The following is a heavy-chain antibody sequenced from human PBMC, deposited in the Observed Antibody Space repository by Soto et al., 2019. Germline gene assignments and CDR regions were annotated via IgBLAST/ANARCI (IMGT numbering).Heavy chain of an antibody. D-gene: IGHD1-26*01. CDR1: GYTFTSYD. CDR2: MNPNSGNT. Sequence: GASVKVSCKASGYTFTSYDINWVRQATGQGLEYLGWMNPNSGNTGYVQKFQGRVTMTRDTSISTAYMELSSLRSEDSAMYYCARDLVGTYFDYWGQGTPVTVSS. J-gene: IGHJ4*02. V-gene: IGHV1-8*01. CDR3: ARDLVGTYFDY.